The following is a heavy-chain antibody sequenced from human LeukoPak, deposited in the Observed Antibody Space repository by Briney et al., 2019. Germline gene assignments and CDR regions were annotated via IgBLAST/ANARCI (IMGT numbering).Heavy chain of an antibody. Sequence: ASVKVSCKVSGYTLTDLSMHWVRQAPGKGLEWMGGFDPEDGETIYAQKFQGRVTMTEDTSTDTAYMELSSLRSEDTAVYYCATDGTAGSLYYYYGMDVWGKGTTVTVSS. CDR3: ATDGTAGSLYYYYGMDV. CDR1: GYTLTDLS. J-gene: IGHJ6*04. V-gene: IGHV1-24*01. D-gene: IGHD6-25*01. CDR2: FDPEDGET.